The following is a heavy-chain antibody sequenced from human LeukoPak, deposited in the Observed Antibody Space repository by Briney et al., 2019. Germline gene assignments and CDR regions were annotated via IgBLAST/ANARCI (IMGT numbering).Heavy chain of an antibody. CDR2: ISGDGGST. J-gene: IGHJ4*02. Sequence: GGSLRLSCGASRFTLDDYAMHWARQAPGKGLEWVSLISGDGGSTYYADSVKGRFTISRDNSKNSLYLQMNSLRTEDTALYYCAKEGRYYDYVWGSYRRGYFDYWGQRTLVTVSS. D-gene: IGHD3-16*02. CDR1: RFTLDDYA. V-gene: IGHV3-43*02. CDR3: AKEGRYYDYVWGSYRRGYFDY.